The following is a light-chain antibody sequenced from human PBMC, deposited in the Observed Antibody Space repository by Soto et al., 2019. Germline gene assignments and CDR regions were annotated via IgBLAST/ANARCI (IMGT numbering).Light chain of an antibody. CDR1: GAGYD. J-gene: IGLJ3*02. Sequence: QSVLTQPPSESRAPGQRVTISGVGAGYDVHWYQQLPGTAPKVLIYGNNNRPSGVPDRFSGSKSGTSASLAITGLQAEDEADYYCQSYDSSLSGWVFGGGTKLTVL. CDR2: GNN. V-gene: IGLV1-40*01. CDR3: QSYDSSLSGWV.